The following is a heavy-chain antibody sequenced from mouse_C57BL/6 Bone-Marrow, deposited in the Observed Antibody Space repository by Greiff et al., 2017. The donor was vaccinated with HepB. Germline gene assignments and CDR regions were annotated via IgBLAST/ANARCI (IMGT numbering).Heavy chain of an antibody. CDR3: TRYLITTVVATDY. V-gene: IGHV1-5*01. CDR2: IYPGNSDT. D-gene: IGHD1-1*01. J-gene: IGHJ2*01. CDR1: GYTFTSYW. Sequence: EVQLQQSGTVLARPGASVKMSCKTSGYTFTSYWMHWVKQRPGQGLEWIGAIYPGNSDTSYNQKFKGKAKLTAVTSASTAYMELSSLTNEDSAVYYCTRYLITTVVATDYWGQGTTLTVSS.